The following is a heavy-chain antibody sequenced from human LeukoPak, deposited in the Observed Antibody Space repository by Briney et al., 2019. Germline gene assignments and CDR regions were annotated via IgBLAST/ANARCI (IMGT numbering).Heavy chain of an antibody. D-gene: IGHD5-12*01. V-gene: IGHV3-30*04. CDR1: GFTFSNYA. Sequence: PGGSLRLSCAVSGFTFSNYAMHWVRQAPGKRLEWVAVISYDGSNQYYADSVMGRFTISRDNSKNTLYLQMNSLRPEDTAVYYCARPRGYSGYDYAFDIWGQGTMVTVSS. CDR3: ARPRGYSGYDYAFDI. CDR2: ISYDGSNQ. J-gene: IGHJ3*02.